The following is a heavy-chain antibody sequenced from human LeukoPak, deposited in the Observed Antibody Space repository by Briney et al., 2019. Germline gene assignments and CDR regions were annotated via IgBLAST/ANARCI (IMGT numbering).Heavy chain of an antibody. V-gene: IGHV4-34*01. D-gene: IGHD4/OR15-4a*01. CDR3: TRGVNRRFYGGGRRNTWFAP. J-gene: IGHJ5*02. Sequence: PSETLSLTCGVSGGSFSGFFWTWLRQAPGKGLEWIAEISHLGTNNTHPSLKSRVTISVDTSKNQFSLTLKSVTAADTAVYYCTRGVNRRFYGGGRRNTWFAPWGQGTRVTVSP. CDR2: ISHLGTN. CDR1: GGSFSGFF.